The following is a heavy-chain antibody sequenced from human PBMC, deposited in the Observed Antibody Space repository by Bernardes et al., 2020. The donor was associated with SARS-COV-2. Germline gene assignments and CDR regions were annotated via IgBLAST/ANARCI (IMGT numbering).Heavy chain of an antibody. J-gene: IGHJ6*02. CDR2: FDPQVGET. CDR1: GYRLSDLS. V-gene: IGHV1-24*01. CDR3: ATDHIVPAAQGGHYHYFGLGV. Sequence: ASVKVSCKVSGYRLSDLSIHWIRQAPGKGLEWVGSFDPQVGETVYTQNLQGRVTMTEDTSTDTAEMQLSSLTSADTAVYYCATDHIVPAAQGGHYHYFGLGVWGQGTTVTVSS. D-gene: IGHD3-10*01.